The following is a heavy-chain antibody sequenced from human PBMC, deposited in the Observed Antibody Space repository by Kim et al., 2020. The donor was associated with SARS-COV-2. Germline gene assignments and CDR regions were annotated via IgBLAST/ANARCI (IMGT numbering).Heavy chain of an antibody. CDR3: TRAGPGCGGDCYPGILIDY. Sequence: GGSLRLSCTASGFTFGDYAMSWFRQAPGKGLEWVGFIRSKAYGGTTEYAASVKGRFTISRDDSKSIAYLQMNSLKTEDTAVYYCTRAGPGCGGDCYPGILIDYWGQGTLVTVSS. D-gene: IGHD2-21*02. CDR2: IRSKAYGGTT. CDR1: GFTFGDYA. J-gene: IGHJ4*02. V-gene: IGHV3-49*03.